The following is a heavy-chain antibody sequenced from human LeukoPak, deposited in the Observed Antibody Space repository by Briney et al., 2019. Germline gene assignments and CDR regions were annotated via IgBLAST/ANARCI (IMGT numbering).Heavy chain of an antibody. CDR3: ARIPSEGLYYYFMDV. Sequence: SETLSLTCTVSGGSISSTNYYWGWIRQPPGKGLEWIGNIYYSGSTYYNPSLKSRVTISVDTSKNQFSLNLSSVTAADTALYYCARIPSEGLYYYFMDVWGKGTTVTISS. D-gene: IGHD2-2*02. V-gene: IGHV4-39*01. CDR2: IYYSGST. J-gene: IGHJ6*03. CDR1: GGSISSTNYY.